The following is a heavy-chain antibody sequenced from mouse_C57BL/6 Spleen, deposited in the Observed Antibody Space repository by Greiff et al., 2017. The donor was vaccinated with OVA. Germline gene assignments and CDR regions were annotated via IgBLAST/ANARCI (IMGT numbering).Heavy chain of an antibody. CDR2: IDPSDSYT. Sequence: VQLQQPGAELVMPGASVKLSCKASGYTFTSYWMHWVKQRPGQGLEWIGEIDPSDSYTNYNQKFKGKSTLTVDKSSSTAYMQLSSLTSEDSAVYYCARKGIYGSSYLYFDYWGQGTTLTVSS. CDR3: ARKGIYGSSYLYFDY. V-gene: IGHV1-69*01. J-gene: IGHJ2*01. CDR1: GYTFTSYW. D-gene: IGHD1-1*01.